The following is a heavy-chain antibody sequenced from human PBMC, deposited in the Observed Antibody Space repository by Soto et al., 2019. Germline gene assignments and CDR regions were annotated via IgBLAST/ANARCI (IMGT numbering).Heavy chain of an antibody. D-gene: IGHD6-19*01. CDR2: ISGSGGST. V-gene: IGHV3-23*04. CDR3: ASSPSYYYYGMDV. CDR1: GFTFSSYA. Sequence: EVQLVESGGGLIQPGGSLRLSCAASGFTFSSYAMSWVRQAPGKGLEWVSAISGSGGSTYYADSVKGRFTISRDNSKNTLYLQMNSLRAEDTAVYYCASSPSYYYYGMDVWGQGTTVTVSS. J-gene: IGHJ6*02.